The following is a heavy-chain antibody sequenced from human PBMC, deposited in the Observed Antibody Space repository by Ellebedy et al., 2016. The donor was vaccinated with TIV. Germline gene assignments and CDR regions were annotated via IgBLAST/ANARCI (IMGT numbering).Heavy chain of an antibody. J-gene: IGHJ4*02. V-gene: IGHV5-51*01. CDR2: IFPGDSDT. D-gene: IGHD3-3*01. Sequence: GESLKISCNGSGHTFTSYWIGWVRQMPGKGLEWVGIIFPGDSDTRYSPSFEGQVTISADKSISTAYLQWRSLKASDTAIYYCARAATYDFWSDWGQGTLVTVSS. CDR1: GHTFTSYW. CDR3: ARAATYDFWSD.